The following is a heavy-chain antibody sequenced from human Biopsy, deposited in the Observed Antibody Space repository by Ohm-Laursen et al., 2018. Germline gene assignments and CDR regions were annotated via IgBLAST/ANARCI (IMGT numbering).Heavy chain of an antibody. D-gene: IGHD6-19*01. CDR2: IYDRGSTA. V-gene: IGHV4-61*01. CDR3: ARGTRSSGGPYFDS. J-gene: IGHJ4*01. CDR1: GDSVSSGSFY. Sequence: SDTLSLTCTVSGDSVSSGSFYWTWLRQPPGQGLEYIGYIYDRGSTANYNPSLESRVTMSLDMPKNQFSLKLSSVTAADTAIYYCARGTRSSGGPYFDSWGHGTLVTVSS.